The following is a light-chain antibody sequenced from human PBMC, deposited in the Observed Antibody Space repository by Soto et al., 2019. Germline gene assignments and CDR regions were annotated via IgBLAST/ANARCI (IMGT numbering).Light chain of an antibody. CDR3: QQYDNWPLT. CDR2: GAS. Sequence: EIVMTQSPATLSVSPGERATLSCRASQSITSNLAWYQQKPGQAPGLLIFGASTRATGIPARFSGSGSGTDFTLTISSLQSEDFGVYFCQQYDNWPLTFGGGTKVDIK. V-gene: IGKV3D-15*01. J-gene: IGKJ4*01. CDR1: QSITSN.